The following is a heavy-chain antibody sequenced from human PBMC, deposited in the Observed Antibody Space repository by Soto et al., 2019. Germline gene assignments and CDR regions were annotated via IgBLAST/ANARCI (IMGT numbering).Heavy chain of an antibody. CDR1: GGSISTYY. CDR2: IHYSGST. D-gene: IGHD3-10*01. J-gene: IGHJ5*02. CDR3: ARESAGSHKNNWFDP. Sequence: PSDTLSLTCTVSGGSISTYYWSWVRQPPGKGLEWIGYIHYSGSTYFSPSLKSRVTMSLDMSSNQLSLQLKSVTAADTAVYYCARESAGSHKNNWFDPWGQGTLVTVSS. V-gene: IGHV4-59*01.